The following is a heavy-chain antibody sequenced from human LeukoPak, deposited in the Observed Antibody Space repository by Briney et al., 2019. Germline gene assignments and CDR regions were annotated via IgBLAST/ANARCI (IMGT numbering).Heavy chain of an antibody. D-gene: IGHD1-26*01. J-gene: IGHJ4*02. V-gene: IGHV3-21*01. CDR1: GFTFSSYS. Sequence: PGGSLRLSCAASGFTFSSYSMNWVRQAPGKGLEWVSSISSSSSYIYYADSVKGRFTISRDNAKNSLYLQMNSLRAEDTAVYYCAKVGATSPYYFDYWGQGILVTVSS. CDR3: AKVGATSPYYFDY. CDR2: ISSSSSYI.